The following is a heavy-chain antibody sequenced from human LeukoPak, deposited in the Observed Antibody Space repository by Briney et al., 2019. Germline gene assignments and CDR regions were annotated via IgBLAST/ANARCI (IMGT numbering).Heavy chain of an antibody. CDR2: INPSGGST. V-gene: IGHV1-46*03. Sequence: ASVKVSCKASGYTFTGYYMHWVRQAPGQGLEWMGIINPSGGSTSYAQKFQGRVTMTRDMSTSTVYMELSSLRSEDTAVYYCTRTEFSSIAARLTHSRTGITAAGYHFDYWGQGTLVTVSS. J-gene: IGHJ4*02. D-gene: IGHD6-13*01. CDR1: GYTFTGYY. CDR3: TRTEFSSIAARLTHSRTGITAAGYHFDY.